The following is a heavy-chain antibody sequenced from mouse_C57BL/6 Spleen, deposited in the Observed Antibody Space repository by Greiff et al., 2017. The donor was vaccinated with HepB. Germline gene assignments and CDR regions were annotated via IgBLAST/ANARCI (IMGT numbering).Heavy chain of an antibody. V-gene: IGHV5-6*01. CDR3: ASGGYDYYYGDY. D-gene: IGHD2-4*01. CDR1: GFTFSSYG. Sequence: EVQLQESGGDLVKPGGSLKLSCAASGFTFSSYGMSWVRQTPDKRLEWVATISSGGSYTYYPDSVKGRFTISRDNAKNTLYLQMSSLKSEDTAMYYCASGGYDYYYGDYWGQGTTLTVSS. J-gene: IGHJ2*01. CDR2: ISSGGSYT.